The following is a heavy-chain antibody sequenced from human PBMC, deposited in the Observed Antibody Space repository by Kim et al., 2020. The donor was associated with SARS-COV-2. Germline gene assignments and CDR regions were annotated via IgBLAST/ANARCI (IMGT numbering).Heavy chain of an antibody. J-gene: IGHJ5*02. V-gene: IGHV1-3*01. CDR2: INAGNGNT. Sequence: ASVKVSCKASGYTFTSYAMHWVRQAPGQRLEWMGWINAGNGNTKYSQKFQGRVTITRDTSASTAYMELSSLRSEDTAVYYCAGSSPNKNWFDPWGQGTLVTVSS. CDR1: GYTFTSYA. CDR3: AGSSPNKNWFDP.